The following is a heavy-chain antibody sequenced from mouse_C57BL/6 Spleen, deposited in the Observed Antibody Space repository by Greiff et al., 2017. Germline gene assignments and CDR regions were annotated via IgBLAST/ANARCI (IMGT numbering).Heavy chain of an antibody. J-gene: IGHJ4*01. CDR3: ASFRRKDYYSMDY. V-gene: IGHV1-9*01. CDR2: ILPGSGST. CDR1: GYTFTGYW. Sequence: QVQLKESGAELMKPGASVKLSCKASGYTFTGYWIEWVKQRPGHGLEWIGEILPGSGSTNYNEKFKGKATFTADTSSNTAYMQLSSLTTEDSAIYCCASFRRKDYYSMDYWGQGTSVTVSS.